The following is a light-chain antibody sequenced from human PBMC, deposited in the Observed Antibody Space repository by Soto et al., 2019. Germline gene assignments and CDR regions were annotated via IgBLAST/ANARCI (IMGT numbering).Light chain of an antibody. Sequence: DIQMTQSPSSVSASVGDRVTITCRASQDISSWLAWYQQKPGKAPKLLIYAASSLQSGVPLRFSGSGSGTDFTLTISSLQPEDFATYYCQQANSLGAFGQGTRLEMK. CDR3: QQANSLGA. CDR1: QDISSW. CDR2: AAS. J-gene: IGKJ5*01. V-gene: IGKV1-12*01.